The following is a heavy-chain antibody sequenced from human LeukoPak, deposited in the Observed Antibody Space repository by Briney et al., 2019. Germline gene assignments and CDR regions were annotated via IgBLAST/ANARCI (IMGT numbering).Heavy chain of an antibody. V-gene: IGHV3-7*01. CDR1: GFTFNNNW. J-gene: IGHJ3*02. CDR2: IKQGGRDK. Sequence: GGSLRLSCAVSGFTFNNNWMSWVRQAPGKGLEWVANIKQGGRDKYYVDSVKGRFTISRDNAKNSLYLQMNSLRVEDTALYYCARVGSGLGLDIWGQGTMVTVSS. D-gene: IGHD6-25*01. CDR3: ARVGSGLGLDI.